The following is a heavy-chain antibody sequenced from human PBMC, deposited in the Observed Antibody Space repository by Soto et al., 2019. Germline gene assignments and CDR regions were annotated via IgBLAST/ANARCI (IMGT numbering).Heavy chain of an antibody. V-gene: IGHV1-69*06. CDR2: IIPIFGTA. D-gene: IGHD6-6*01. CDR1: GYSFTSYW. Sequence: PGESLKISCKGSGYSFTSYWISWVRQAPGQGLEWMGGIIPIFGTANYAQKFQGRVTITADKSTSTAYMELSSLRSEDTAVYYCARDQGLYSSSSSQYYYYGMDVWGQGTTVTVS. CDR3: ARDQGLYSSSSSQYYYYGMDV. J-gene: IGHJ6*02.